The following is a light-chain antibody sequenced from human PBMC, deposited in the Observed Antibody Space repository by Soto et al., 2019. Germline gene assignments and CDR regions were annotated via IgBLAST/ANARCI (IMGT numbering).Light chain of an antibody. V-gene: IGKV3-15*01. CDR1: QSLNGN. CDR3: QQYNKWPLT. Sequence: EIVMTQSPATLSVSPGERATLSCRASQSLNGNLAWYQQKPGQGPRLLIYGASTRATGIPARFSGSGSGTEFTLTISSLQSEDFAVYHCQQYNKWPLTFVGGTKVEIK. J-gene: IGKJ4*01. CDR2: GAS.